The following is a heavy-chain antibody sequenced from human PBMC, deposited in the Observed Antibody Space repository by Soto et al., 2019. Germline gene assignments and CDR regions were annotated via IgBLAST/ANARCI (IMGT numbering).Heavy chain of an antibody. CDR1: GYTFTDYA. Sequence: ASVKVSCKASGYTFTDYAIQWVRQAPGQRLEWMGWINAGNGNTKYSQKFQGRVTITRDTSASTASMELSSLTIEDTAVYYCARDSGTTSGYFDPWGQGTLVTVSS. V-gene: IGHV1-3*01. CDR2: INAGNGNT. D-gene: IGHD5-12*01. J-gene: IGHJ5*02. CDR3: ARDSGTTSGYFDP.